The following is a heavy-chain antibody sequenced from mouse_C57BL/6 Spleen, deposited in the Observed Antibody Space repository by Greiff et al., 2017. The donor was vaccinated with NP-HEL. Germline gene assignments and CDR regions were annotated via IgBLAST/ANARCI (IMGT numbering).Heavy chain of an antibody. D-gene: IGHD3-2*02. CDR3: ARGSSGAGYLDY. CDR2: IDPSDSET. V-gene: IGHV1-52*01. CDR1: GYTFTSYW. J-gene: IGHJ2*01. Sequence: QVQLQQSGAELVRPGSSVKLSCKASGYTFTSYWMHWVKQRPIQGLEWIGNIDPSDSETHYNQKFKDKATLTVDKSSSTAYMQLSSLTSEDSAVYYCARGSSGAGYLDYWGQGTTLTVSS.